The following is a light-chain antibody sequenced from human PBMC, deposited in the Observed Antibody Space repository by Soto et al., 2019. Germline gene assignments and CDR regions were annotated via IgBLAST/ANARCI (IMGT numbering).Light chain of an antibody. CDR2: DVS. Sequence: QSVLTQPASVSGSPGQSITISCTGTTTDVGVYNYVSWYQHHPGKAPKLMVYDVSNRPSGVSNRFSGSKSGNTATLTISGLQAEDEADYYCNSFTTGSTLVFGGGTKLTVL. J-gene: IGLJ2*01. V-gene: IGLV2-14*03. CDR3: NSFTTGSTLV. CDR1: TTDVGVYNY.